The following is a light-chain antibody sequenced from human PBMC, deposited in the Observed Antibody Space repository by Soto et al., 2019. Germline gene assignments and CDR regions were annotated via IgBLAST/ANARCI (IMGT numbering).Light chain of an antibody. V-gene: IGLV2-8*01. Sequence: QSALTQPPSASGSPGQSVTISCTGTSSDVGGYNYVSWYQQHPGKAPKLMIYEVSKRPSGVPDRFSGSKSGNTASLTVSGLQAEDEAVYYCGAWDDSLSAWVFGGGTKLTVL. CDR1: SSDVGGYNY. CDR2: EVS. J-gene: IGLJ3*02. CDR3: GAWDDSLSAWV.